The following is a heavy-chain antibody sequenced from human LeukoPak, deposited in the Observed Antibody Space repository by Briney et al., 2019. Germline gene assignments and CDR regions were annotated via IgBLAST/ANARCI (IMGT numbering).Heavy chain of an antibody. CDR3: ARGNVLMVYAIGDP. Sequence: ASVKVSCKASGYSFTAYYMHWVRQAPGQGLEWMGWISAYNGNTNYAQKLQGRVTMTTDTSTSTAYMELRSLRSDDTAVYYCARGNVLMVYAIGDPWGQGTLVTVSS. CDR1: GYSFTAYY. D-gene: IGHD2-8*01. V-gene: IGHV1-18*04. J-gene: IGHJ5*02. CDR2: ISAYNGNT.